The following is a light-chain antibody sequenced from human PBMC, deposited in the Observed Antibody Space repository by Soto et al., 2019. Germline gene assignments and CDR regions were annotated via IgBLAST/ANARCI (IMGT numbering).Light chain of an antibody. Sequence: EIVLTQSPGTLSLSPGERATLSCRASQYVSSSYLAWYQQSPGQAPRLLVYGASIRATDIPDRFSGSGSGTDFTLTISRLEPEDFAVYYCQQYGSSPPATFGQGTKLEIK. CDR1: QYVSSSY. CDR2: GAS. V-gene: IGKV3-20*01. CDR3: QQYGSSPPAT. J-gene: IGKJ2*01.